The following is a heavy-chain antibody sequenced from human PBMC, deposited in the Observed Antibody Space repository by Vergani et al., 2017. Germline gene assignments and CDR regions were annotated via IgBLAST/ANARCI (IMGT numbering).Heavy chain of an antibody. Sequence: EVQLVESGGGLIQPGGSLRLSCAASGFTVSSNYMSWVRQAPGKGLEWVSVIYSGGSTYYADSVTGRFTISRDNSKNTLYLKMNSLSAEDTAVYYCAREFMGGFGANRAFDIWGQGTMVTVSS. CDR3: AREFMGGFGANRAFDI. J-gene: IGHJ3*02. CDR2: IYSGGST. CDR1: GFTVSSNY. V-gene: IGHV3-53*01. D-gene: IGHD3-10*01.